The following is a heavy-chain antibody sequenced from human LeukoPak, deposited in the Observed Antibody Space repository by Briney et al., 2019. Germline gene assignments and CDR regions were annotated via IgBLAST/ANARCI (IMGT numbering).Heavy chain of an antibody. D-gene: IGHD3-9*01. CDR1: GGSISSYY. CDR2: IYTSGST. Sequence: SETLSLTCTVSGGSISSYYWSWIRQPAGKGLEWIGRIYTSGSTNYNPSLKSQVTMSVDTSKNQFSLKLSSVTAADTAVYYCARALEAYDILTGYYSNWFDPWGQGTLVTVSS. CDR3: ARALEAYDILTGYYSNWFDP. J-gene: IGHJ5*02. V-gene: IGHV4-4*07.